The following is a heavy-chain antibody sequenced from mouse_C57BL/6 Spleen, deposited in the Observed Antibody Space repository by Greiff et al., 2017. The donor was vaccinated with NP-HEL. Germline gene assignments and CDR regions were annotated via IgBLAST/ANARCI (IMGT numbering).Heavy chain of an antibody. J-gene: IGHJ3*01. Sequence: QVHVQQSGPELVKPGASVKLSCKASGYTFTSYDINWVKQRPGQGLEWIGWIYPRDGSTKYNEKFKGKATLTVDTSSSTAYMELHSLTSEDSAVYFCARSGNYSQERFAYWGQGTLVTVSA. CDR1: GYTFTSYD. CDR3: ARSGNYSQERFAY. D-gene: IGHD1-1*01. V-gene: IGHV1-85*01. CDR2: IYPRDGST.